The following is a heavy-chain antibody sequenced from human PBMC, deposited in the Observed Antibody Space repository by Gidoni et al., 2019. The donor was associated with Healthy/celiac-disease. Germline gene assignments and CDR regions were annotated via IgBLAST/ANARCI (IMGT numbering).Heavy chain of an antibody. CDR1: GFTFSSYA. D-gene: IGHD3-22*01. CDR2: ISYDGSNK. J-gene: IGHJ4*02. Sequence: QVQLVETGGVGVQPGRSLSISCDASGFTFSSYAMHWVRQAPGKGLEWVAVISYDGSNKYYADSVKGLFTISRDNSKNTLYLQMNSLRAEDTAVYYCAREFDYYDSSGYYYYWGQGTLVTVSS. V-gene: IGHV3-30-3*01. CDR3: AREFDYYDSSGYYYY.